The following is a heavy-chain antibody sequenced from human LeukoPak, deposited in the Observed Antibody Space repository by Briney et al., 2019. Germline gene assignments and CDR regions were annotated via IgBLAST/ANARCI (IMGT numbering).Heavy chain of an antibody. D-gene: IGHD5-12*01. Sequence: SETLSLTCTVSGVSVSSGSHYWSWIRQPPGKGLEWIGYIYYSGSTNYNPSLKSRVTMSVDTSKNQFSLKLRSVTAADTAVYYCAREYSGYDGTQFDYWGQGTLVTVSS. CDR1: GVSVSSGSHY. CDR2: IYYSGST. J-gene: IGHJ4*02. V-gene: IGHV4-61*01. CDR3: AREYSGYDGTQFDY.